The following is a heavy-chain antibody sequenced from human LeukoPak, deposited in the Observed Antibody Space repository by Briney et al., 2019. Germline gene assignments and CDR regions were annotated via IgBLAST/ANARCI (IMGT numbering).Heavy chain of an antibody. D-gene: IGHD5-18*01. CDR1: GFTFSRYW. CDR3: VRENRGYNYGYFDY. J-gene: IGHJ4*02. CDR2: INSDGSST. Sequence: GSLRLSYAASGFTFSRYWMHWVRQAPGKGLVWISRINSDGSSTNYADSVKGRFTISRDNARNTLYLQMNSLRAEDMAVYYCVRENRGYNYGYFDYWGQGALVTVSS. V-gene: IGHV3-74*01.